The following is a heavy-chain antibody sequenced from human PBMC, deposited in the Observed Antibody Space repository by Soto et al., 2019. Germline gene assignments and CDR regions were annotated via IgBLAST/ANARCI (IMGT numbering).Heavy chain of an antibody. V-gene: IGHV3-64D*06. J-gene: IGHJ6*02. Sequence: PGGSLRLSCSVSGFTFSSYAMHWVRQASGKGLEYVSAISSDGGSTYYADSVTGRFTISRDNSKNTLYLQMSSLRAEDTAVYYCVKGSRDGYPPTSGMDVWGQGTTVTVSS. D-gene: IGHD5-12*01. CDR2: ISSDGGST. CDR1: GFTFSSYA. CDR3: VKGSRDGYPPTSGMDV.